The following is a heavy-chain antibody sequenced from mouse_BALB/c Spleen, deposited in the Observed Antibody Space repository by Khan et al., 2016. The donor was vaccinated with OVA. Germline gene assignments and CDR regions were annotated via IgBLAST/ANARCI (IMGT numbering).Heavy chain of an antibody. Sequence: QVRLQQSGAELAKPGASVKLSCKTSGYTFTNYWMHWVKQRPGQGLDWIGFINPSTDYTEYNQKFKDKATLTADKSSSTAYMQLTSLTSEDSALFYCVKHSNTSAWFTYWGQGTLVTVSA. CDR1: GYTFTNYW. V-gene: IGHV1-7*01. J-gene: IGHJ3*01. CDR3: VKHSNTSAWFTY. D-gene: IGHD2-5*01. CDR2: INPSTDYT.